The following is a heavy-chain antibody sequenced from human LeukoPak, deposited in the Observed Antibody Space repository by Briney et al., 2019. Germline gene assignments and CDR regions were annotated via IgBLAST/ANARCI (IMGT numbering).Heavy chain of an antibody. D-gene: IGHD3-9*01. CDR3: ARVHEDYDILTGYIPGYFDY. CDR1: GYTFTSYG. V-gene: IGHV1-18*01. J-gene: IGHJ4*02. CDR2: ISAYNGNT. Sequence: ASVKVSCKASGYTFTSYGISWVRQAPGQGLEWMGWISAYNGNTNYAQKLQGRVTMTTDTSTSTAYMELRSLRSDDTAVYYCARVHEDYDILTGYIPGYFDYWGQGTLVTVSS.